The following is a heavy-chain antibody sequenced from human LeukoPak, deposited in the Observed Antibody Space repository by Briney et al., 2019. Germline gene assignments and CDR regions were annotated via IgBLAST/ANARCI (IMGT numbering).Heavy chain of an antibody. D-gene: IGHD2-21*02. CDR3: ARDGGSYCGGDCYGDAFDI. Sequence: ASVKVSCKASGYTFTSYYMHWVRQAPGQGLEWMGIINPSGGSTSYAQKFQGRVTMTRDTSTSTVYMELSSLRSEDTAVYYCARDGGSYCGGDCYGDAFDIWGQGTMVTVSS. V-gene: IGHV1-46*01. CDR1: GYTFTSYY. CDR2: INPSGGST. J-gene: IGHJ3*02.